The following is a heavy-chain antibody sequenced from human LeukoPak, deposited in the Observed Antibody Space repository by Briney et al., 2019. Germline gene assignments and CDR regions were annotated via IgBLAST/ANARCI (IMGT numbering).Heavy chain of an antibody. CDR2: INPTDSDT. CDR1: GYSFTSYW. CDR3: ARQWFHDY. V-gene: IGHV5-51*01. Sequence: GESLKISCKGSGYSFTSYWIGWVRQMPGKGLEWMGIINPTDSDTRYSPSFQGQDTISADRSISTAYLQWSSLKASDTAIYYCARQWFHDYWGQGTLVTVSS. D-gene: IGHD3-10*01. J-gene: IGHJ4*02.